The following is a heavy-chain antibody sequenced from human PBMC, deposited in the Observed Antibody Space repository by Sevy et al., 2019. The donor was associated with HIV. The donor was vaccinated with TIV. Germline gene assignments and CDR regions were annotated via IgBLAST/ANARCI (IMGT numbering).Heavy chain of an antibody. D-gene: IGHD3-22*01. CDR2: ISYDGSNK. J-gene: IGHJ3*02. CDR3: ARGLITMIVGDAFDI. CDR1: GFTFSSYA. V-gene: IGHV3-30-3*01. Sequence: GGSLRLSCAASGFTFSSYAMHWVRQAPGKGLEWVAVISYDGSNKYYADSVKGRFTISRDNSKNTRYLQMNSLRAEDTAVYYCARGLITMIVGDAFDIWGQGTMVTVSS.